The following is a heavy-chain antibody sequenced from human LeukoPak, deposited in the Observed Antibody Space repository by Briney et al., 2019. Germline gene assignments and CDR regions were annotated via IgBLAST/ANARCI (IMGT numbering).Heavy chain of an antibody. CDR3: AKDRPCINDVCHGDFDY. CDR1: GCIFSSYA. D-gene: IGHD2-8*01. J-gene: IGHJ4*02. V-gene: IGHV3-23*01. Sequence: PGGSLRLSCAASGCIFSSYAMSWVRQAPGKGLEWVSTISGSGGSTYYADSVKGRFTISRDNSKNTVYLQMNSLRAEDTAVYYCAKDRPCINDVCHGDFDYWGQGTLVTVSS. CDR2: ISGSGGST.